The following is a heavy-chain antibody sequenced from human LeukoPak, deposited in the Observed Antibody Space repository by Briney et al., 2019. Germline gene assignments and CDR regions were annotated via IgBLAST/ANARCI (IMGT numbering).Heavy chain of an antibody. CDR3: ARAKTPRSSTIFGVVIKGGVFDS. D-gene: IGHD3-3*01. J-gene: IGHJ5*01. V-gene: IGHV1-46*01. CDR2: INPSDGAA. Sequence: GASVKVSCKASGYTFTAYYMHWLRQTPGQGLEWLEIINPSDGAASYAQKFQGRVTMTGDTSTNTVYMEVNGLRSEDTAMYYCARAKTPRSSTIFGVVIKGGVFDSWGQGTLVTVSS. CDR1: GYTFTAYY.